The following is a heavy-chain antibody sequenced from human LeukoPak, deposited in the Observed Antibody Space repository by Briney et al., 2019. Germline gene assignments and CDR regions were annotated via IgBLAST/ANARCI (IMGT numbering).Heavy chain of an antibody. D-gene: IGHD5-12*01. CDR3: AKEFYFSGSSGYDFDY. V-gene: IGHV3-23*01. Sequence: GSLRLSCAASGFTFSSYAMSWVRQAPGKGLEWVSAISGSGGSTYYADSVKGRFTISRDNSKNTLYLQMNSLRAEDTAVYYCAKEFYFSGSSGYDFDYWGQGTLVTVPS. CDR1: GFTFSSYA. J-gene: IGHJ4*02. CDR2: ISGSGGST.